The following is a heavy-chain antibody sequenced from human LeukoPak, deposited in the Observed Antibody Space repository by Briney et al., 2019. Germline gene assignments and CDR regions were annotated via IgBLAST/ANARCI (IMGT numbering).Heavy chain of an antibody. CDR1: GGTFSSYA. J-gene: IGHJ4*02. CDR2: IIPIFGTA. CDR3: ARASAPYYYYDSSGYYYVVLDY. D-gene: IGHD3-22*01. V-gene: IGHV1-69*13. Sequence: VASVKVSCKASGGTFSSYAISWVRQAPGQGLEWMGGIIPIFGTANYAQKFQGRVTITADESTSTAYMELSSLRSEDTAVYYCARASAPYYYYDSSGYYYVVLDYWGQGTLVTVSS.